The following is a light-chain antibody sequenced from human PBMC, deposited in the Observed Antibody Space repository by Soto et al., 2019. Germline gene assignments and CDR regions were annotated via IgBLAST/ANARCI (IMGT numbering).Light chain of an antibody. Sequence: DIQMTQSPSSLSASVGDRVTITCRASQSIGRFLNWYQQKPGKAPKLLIYATSTLQSGVPSRFSGSESGTGFTLTISSLQREDFATYYCQQSSSVPLTFGGGTKVEIK. CDR2: ATS. J-gene: IGKJ4*01. CDR3: QQSSSVPLT. V-gene: IGKV1-39*01. CDR1: QSIGRF.